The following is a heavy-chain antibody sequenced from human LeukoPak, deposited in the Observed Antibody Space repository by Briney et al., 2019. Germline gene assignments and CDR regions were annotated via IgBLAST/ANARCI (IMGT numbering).Heavy chain of an antibody. Sequence: GGSLGLSCAASGFTFSSYAMSWVRQAPGKGLEWVSLICSGGNTYYADSVKGRFTISRDDSKNTLYLQMNSLRAEDTAVYYCARRYCSGGTCYFFDYWGQGTLVTVSS. CDR3: ARRYCSGGTCYFFDY. V-gene: IGHV3-53*01. D-gene: IGHD2-15*01. CDR2: ICSGGNT. J-gene: IGHJ4*02. CDR1: GFTFSSYA.